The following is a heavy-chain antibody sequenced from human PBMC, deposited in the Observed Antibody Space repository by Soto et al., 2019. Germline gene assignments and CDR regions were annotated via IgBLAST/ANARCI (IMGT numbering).Heavy chain of an antibody. CDR1: GFTFSSYA. CDR3: AKGSYSGSYYRLPFDY. V-gene: IGHV3-23*01. J-gene: IGHJ4*02. Sequence: PGGSLRLSCAASGFTFSSYAMSWVRQAPGKGLEWVSAISGSGGSTYYADSVKGRFTISRDNSKNTLYLQMNSLRAEDTAVYYCAKGSYSGSYYRLPFDYWGQGTLVTVSS. D-gene: IGHD1-26*01. CDR2: ISGSGGST.